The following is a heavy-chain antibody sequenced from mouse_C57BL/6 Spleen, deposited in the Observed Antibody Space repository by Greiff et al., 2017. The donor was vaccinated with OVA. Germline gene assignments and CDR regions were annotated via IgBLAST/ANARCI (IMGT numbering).Heavy chain of an antibody. Sequence: EVKLMESGEGLVKPGGSLKLSCAASGFTFSSYAMSWVRQTPEKRLEWVAYISSGGDYIYYADTVKGRFTISRDNARHTLYLQMSSLKSEDTAMYYCTRDTGSHFDYWGQGTTLTVSS. V-gene: IGHV5-9-1*02. D-gene: IGHD1-1*01. CDR1: GFTFSSYA. CDR3: TRDTGSHFDY. J-gene: IGHJ2*01. CDR2: ISSGGDYI.